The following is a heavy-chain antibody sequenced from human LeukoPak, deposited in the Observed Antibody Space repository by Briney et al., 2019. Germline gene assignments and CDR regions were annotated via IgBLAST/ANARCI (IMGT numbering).Heavy chain of an antibody. CDR2: INPNSGGT. J-gene: IGHJ4*02. CDR3: ARDDMDPNNWNSADY. CDR1: GYTFTGYY. Sequence: GASVKVSCKASGYTFTGYYMHWVRQAPGQGLEWMGWINPNSGGTNYAQKFQGRVTMTTDTSTSTAYVELRSLRSDDTAVYYCARDDMDPNNWNSADYWGQGTLVTVSS. D-gene: IGHD1-7*01. V-gene: IGHV1-2*02.